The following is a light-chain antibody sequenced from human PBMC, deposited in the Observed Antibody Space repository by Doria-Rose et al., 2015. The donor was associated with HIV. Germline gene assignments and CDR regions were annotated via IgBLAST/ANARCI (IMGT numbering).Light chain of an antibody. CDR3: QQSYSTPYT. J-gene: IGKJ2*01. Sequence: DNHVTQSPSSLSASVGDRVTITCRASQNISNYLNWYQQKPGKAPKLLIYAASSVQSGVSSKFSGFGSGTVFTLTVNSLQSEDFATYYCQQSYSTPYTFGLGTRLEIK. CDR2: AAS. CDR1: QNISNY. V-gene: IGKV1-39*01.